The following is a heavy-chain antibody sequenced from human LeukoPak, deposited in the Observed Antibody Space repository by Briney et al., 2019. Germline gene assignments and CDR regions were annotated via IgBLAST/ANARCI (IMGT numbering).Heavy chain of an antibody. J-gene: IGHJ3*02. Sequence: PSQTLSLTCTVSGGSISSGDYYWSWIRQPPGKGLEWIGYIYYSGSTYYNPSLKSRVTISVDTSKNQFSLKLSSVTGADTAVYYCAREDYYDSSGSRAFDIWGQGTMVTVSS. V-gene: IGHV4-30-4*01. CDR1: GGSISSGDYY. D-gene: IGHD3-22*01. CDR2: IYYSGST. CDR3: AREDYYDSSGSRAFDI.